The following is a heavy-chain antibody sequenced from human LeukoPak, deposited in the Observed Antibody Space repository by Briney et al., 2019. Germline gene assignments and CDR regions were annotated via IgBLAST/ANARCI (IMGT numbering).Heavy chain of an antibody. CDR1: GGSISSSNYY. CDR3: ASSGYYGPDY. J-gene: IGHJ4*02. Sequence: PSETLSLTCTVSGGSISSSNYYWGWIRQPPGKGLEWIGSIYYSGSTYYNPSLKSRVTISVDTSKNQFSLKLSSVTAADTAVYYCASSGYYGPDYWGQGTLVTVSS. CDR2: IYYSGST. V-gene: IGHV4-39*07. D-gene: IGHD3-22*01.